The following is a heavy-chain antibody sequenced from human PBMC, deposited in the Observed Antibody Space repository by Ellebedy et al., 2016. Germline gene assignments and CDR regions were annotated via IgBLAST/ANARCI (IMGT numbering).Heavy chain of an antibody. V-gene: IGHV1-8*01. CDR3: ARGTYSSGWLNWFDP. Sequence: ASVKVSCKASGYTFTNNVITWVRQATGQGLEWMGWMNPNSGNTGYAQKFQGRVTMTRNTSIRTAFMELSSLTYDDTAVYYCARGTYSSGWLNWFDPWGQGTVVTVSS. J-gene: IGHJ5*02. CDR2: MNPNSGNT. CDR1: GYTFTNNV. D-gene: IGHD6-19*01.